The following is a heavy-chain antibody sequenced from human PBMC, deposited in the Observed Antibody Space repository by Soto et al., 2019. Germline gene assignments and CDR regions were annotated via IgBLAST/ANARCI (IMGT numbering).Heavy chain of an antibody. CDR1: GFTFSSYW. J-gene: IGHJ6*03. CDR2: INSDGSST. D-gene: IGHD1-1*01. CDR3: PRDPTIHYYYMDV. Sequence: GGSLRLSCAASGFTFSSYWMHWVRQAPGKGLVWVSRINSDGSSTSYADSVKGRFTISRDNAKNTLYLQMNSLRAEDTAVYYCPRDPTIHYYYMDVWGKGTTVTVSS. V-gene: IGHV3-74*01.